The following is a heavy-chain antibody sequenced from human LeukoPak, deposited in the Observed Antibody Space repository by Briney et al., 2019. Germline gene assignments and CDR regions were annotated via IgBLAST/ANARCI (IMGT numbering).Heavy chain of an antibody. CDR2: VYWDDDA. CDR1: GSSLATRRVG. V-gene: IGHV2-5*02. D-gene: IGHD6-13*01. Sequence: SGPTLVNPTQIHTLTCTLTGSSLATRRVGVGWIRQPPGKALAWLALVYWDDDARYTETLKSRLTVTKDTSKNQVVLTMTNLDPVDTGTYYCAHISRRSYYFDYWGQGTLVTVSS. CDR3: AHISRRSYYFDY. J-gene: IGHJ4*02.